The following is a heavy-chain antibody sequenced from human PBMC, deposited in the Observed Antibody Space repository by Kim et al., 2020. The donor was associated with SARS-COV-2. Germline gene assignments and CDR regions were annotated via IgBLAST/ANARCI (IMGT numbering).Heavy chain of an antibody. Sequence: SQTLSLTCVISGDSVYSSSAAWNWIRQSPSRGLEWLGRTYYRSKWYNDYAVSVKSRITINPDTSKNQFSLQLDSVTPEDTAVYYCVRSKHDNLKNCGLDVWGQRTTVTV. V-gene: IGHV6-1*01. D-gene: IGHD3-22*01. CDR2: TYYRSKWYN. J-gene: IGHJ6*02. CDR3: VRSKHDNLKNCGLDV. CDR1: GDSVYSSSAA.